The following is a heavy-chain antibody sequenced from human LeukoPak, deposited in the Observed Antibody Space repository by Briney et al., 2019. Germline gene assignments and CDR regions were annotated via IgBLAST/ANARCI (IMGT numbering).Heavy chain of an antibody. D-gene: IGHD2-15*01. J-gene: IGHJ6*03. CDR1: GGSITNYY. CDR2: IYYSGST. V-gene: IGHV4-59*01. CDR3: ASTPGVAATLYYYYMDV. Sequence: SETLSLTCTVSGGSITNYYWSWIRQPPGKGLGWIGHIYYSGSTNYNPSLKSRVTISLDTSKSQFSLKLSSVTAADTAVYYCASTPGVAATLYYYYMDVWGKGTTVTVSS.